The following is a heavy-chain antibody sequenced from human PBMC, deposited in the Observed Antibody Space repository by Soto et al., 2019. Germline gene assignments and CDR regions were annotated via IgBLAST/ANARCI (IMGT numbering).Heavy chain of an antibody. CDR2: ISYDGSNK. J-gene: IGHJ6*02. CDR1: GFTFSSYG. Sequence: PGGSLRLSCAASGFTFSSYGMHWVRQAPGKGLEWVAVISYDGSNKYYADSVKGRFTISRDNSKNTLYLQMNSLRAEDTAVYYCAKEAGITIFGVVIIPHYGMDVWGQGT. CDR3: AKEAGITIFGVVIIPHYGMDV. V-gene: IGHV3-30*18. D-gene: IGHD3-3*01.